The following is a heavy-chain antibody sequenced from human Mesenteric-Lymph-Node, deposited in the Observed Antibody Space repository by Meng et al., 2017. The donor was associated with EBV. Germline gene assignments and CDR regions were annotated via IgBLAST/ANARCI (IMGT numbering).Heavy chain of an antibody. CDR2: INPDSGGT. J-gene: IGHJ5*02. D-gene: IGHD4-17*01. CDR3: ARLTTVTPNWFDP. V-gene: IGHV1-2*06. Sequence: QVQLVQSGPGVKKPGASGKVSCKASGYSFTGYHMHWVRQAPGQGLEWMGRINPDSGGTNYAQKFQGRVTMTRDTSISTAYMELSGLRSDDTAVYYCARLTTVTPNWFDPWGQGTLVTVSS. CDR1: GYSFTGYH.